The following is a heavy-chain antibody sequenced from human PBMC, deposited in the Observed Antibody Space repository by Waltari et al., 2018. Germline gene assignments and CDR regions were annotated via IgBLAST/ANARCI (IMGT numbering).Heavy chain of an antibody. J-gene: IGHJ3*02. CDR3: AADRGLDAFDI. CDR1: GFTFTSSA. V-gene: IGHV1-58*01. Sequence: QMQLVQSGPEVKKPGTSVKVSCKASGFTFTSSAVQWVRQARGQRLEWIGWIVVGSGNTNYAQKFQERVTITRDMSTSTAYMELSSLRSEDTAVYYCAADRGLDAFDIWGQGTMVTVSS. CDR2: IVVGSGNT.